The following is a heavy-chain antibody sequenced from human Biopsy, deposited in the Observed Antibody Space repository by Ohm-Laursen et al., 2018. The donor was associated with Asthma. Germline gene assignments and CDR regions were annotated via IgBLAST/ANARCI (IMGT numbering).Heavy chain of an antibody. V-gene: IGHV3-30*01. J-gene: IGHJ3*02. CDR3: VRDGTDDAFDI. Sequence: RSLRLSCTASGFSFSNFAIHWVRQAPGKGLEWVGVISKDVSTQDYADSVKGRFTMARDNSKNTLDLQMNSLREEDTAVYYCVRDGTDDAFDIWGQGTVVSVSS. D-gene: IGHD1-1*01. CDR1: GFSFSNFA. CDR2: ISKDVSTQ.